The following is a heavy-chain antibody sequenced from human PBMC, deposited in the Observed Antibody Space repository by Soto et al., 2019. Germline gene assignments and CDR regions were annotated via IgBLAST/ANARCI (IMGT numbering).Heavy chain of an antibody. CDR3: ASHYYDSSGYSYYFDY. D-gene: IGHD3-22*01. CDR2: IIPIFGTA. V-gene: IGHV1-69*06. J-gene: IGHJ4*02. Sequence: QVQLVQSGAEVKKPGSSVKVSCKASGGTFSSYAISWVRQAPGQGLEWMGGIIPIFGTANYAQKFQGRVTITANKSTSTAYMELSSLRSEDTAVYYCASHYYDSSGYSYYFDYWGQGTLVTVSS. CDR1: GGTFSSYA.